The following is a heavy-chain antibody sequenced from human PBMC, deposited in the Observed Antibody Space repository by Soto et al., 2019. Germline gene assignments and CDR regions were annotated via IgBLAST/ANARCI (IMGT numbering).Heavy chain of an antibody. CDR3: ARDVPYEYIWGAVGFDP. CDR2: INAGNGNT. V-gene: IGHV1-3*01. D-gene: IGHD3-16*01. J-gene: IGHJ5*02. Sequence: QVQLVQSGAEVKKPGASVKVSCKASGYTFTSYAMHWVRQAPGQRLEWMGWINAGNGNTKYSQKFQGRVTMTRDTSASTAYMELSRLRSEGTAVYYCARDVPYEYIWGAVGFDPWGQGTLVTVSS. CDR1: GYTFTSYA.